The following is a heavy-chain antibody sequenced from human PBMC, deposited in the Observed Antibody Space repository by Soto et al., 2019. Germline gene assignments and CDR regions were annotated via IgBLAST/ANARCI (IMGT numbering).Heavy chain of an antibody. D-gene: IGHD4-17*01. J-gene: IGHJ4*02. CDR3: AKDPHGDYIGAFDD. CDR1: GFAFSNYA. V-gene: IGHV3-23*01. CDR2: SSRSGNVI. Sequence: EVQLLESGGDLVRPGGSLRLSCAASGFAFSNYAVTWVRQAQGKGLEWVSSSSRSGNVIYYADSVKGRFIISRDNSRNTLYLQMNSLRAEDTAIYYCAKDPHGDYIGAFDDWGQGPLVTVSS.